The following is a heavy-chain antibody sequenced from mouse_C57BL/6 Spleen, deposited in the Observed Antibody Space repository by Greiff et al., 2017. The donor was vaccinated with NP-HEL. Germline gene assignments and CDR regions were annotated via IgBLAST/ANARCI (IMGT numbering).Heavy chain of an antibody. CDR1: GYTFTDYY. V-gene: IGHV1-76*01. D-gene: IGHD4-1*01. CDR2: IYPGSGNT. CDR3: ARRGLGRSGDYLDY. Sequence: VQLQESGAELVRPGASVKLSCKASGYTFTDYYIHLVKQRPGQGLEWIARIYPGSGNTYYNEKFKGKATLTAEKSSSTAYMQLSSLTSEDSAVYFCARRGLGRSGDYLDYWGQGTTLTVSS. J-gene: IGHJ2*01.